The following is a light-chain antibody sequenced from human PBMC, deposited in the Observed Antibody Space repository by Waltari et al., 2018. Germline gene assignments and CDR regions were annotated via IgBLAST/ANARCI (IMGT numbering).Light chain of an antibody. CDR1: QSVNYF. J-gene: IGKJ4*01. CDR3: QQRTNWPLT. CDR2: DAS. V-gene: IGKV3-11*01. Sequence: EIVLTQSPATLSLSPGERATLSCRASQSVNYFLAWFQQKPGQAPRILIYDASNRATGIPARFSGSGSGTDFTLTISSLEPEDFAVYYCQQRTNWPLTFGGGTKVEIK.